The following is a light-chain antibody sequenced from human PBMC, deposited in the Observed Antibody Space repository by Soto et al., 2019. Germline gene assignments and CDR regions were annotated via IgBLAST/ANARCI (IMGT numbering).Light chain of an antibody. J-gene: IGKJ4*01. CDR3: QQYKNWPPLT. CDR2: GAF. Sequence: EIVMTQSPATVSVSPGETATLSCRASQSVSYNLAWYQQKPGQGLRLLIYGAFTRATGIPARFSGSGSGTEFTLTISSLQSEDSAVYYCQQYKNWPPLTFGGGTKVEIK. V-gene: IGKV3-15*01. CDR1: QSVSYN.